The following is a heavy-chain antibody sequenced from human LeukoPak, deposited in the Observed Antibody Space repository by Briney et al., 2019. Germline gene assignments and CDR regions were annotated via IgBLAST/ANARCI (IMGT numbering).Heavy chain of an antibody. CDR2: TFPGHSEA. D-gene: IGHD1-14*01. Sequence: GESVKISCRASGYTFSKYWIGWVRQMPGKGLEGMDLTFPGHSEARYSPSFEGQVTLSADKYIDTAYLQWSSLKASDTAMYYCATLGGRSTLWYKGGFDFWGQGTMVSVSP. J-gene: IGHJ3*01. CDR1: GYTFSKYW. CDR3: ATLGGRSTLWYKGGFDF. V-gene: IGHV5-51*01.